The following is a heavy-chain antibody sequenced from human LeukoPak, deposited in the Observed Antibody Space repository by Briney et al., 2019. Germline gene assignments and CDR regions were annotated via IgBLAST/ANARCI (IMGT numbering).Heavy chain of an antibody. CDR3: ARGNGGNYSAYVMLV. CDR2: IRSKAYGGST. CDR1: GFTISSYS. Sequence: GGSLCLTCAASGFTISSYSMNWVRQAPGKGLEWVGFIRSKAYGGSTEYVASVKGRFTISRDDSKIIAYLQMNSLKTEDTAVYFCARGNGGNYSAYVMLVWRRGTTVTVSS. J-gene: IGHJ6*02. D-gene: IGHD2-8*01. V-gene: IGHV3-49*04.